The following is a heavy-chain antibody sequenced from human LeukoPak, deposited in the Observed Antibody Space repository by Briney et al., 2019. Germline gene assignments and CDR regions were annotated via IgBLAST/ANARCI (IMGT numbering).Heavy chain of an antibody. CDR1: GGYISSSGNY. CDR2: FYYSENT. D-gene: IGHD5-12*01. Sequence: SETLSLTCTVSGGYISSSGNYWCWHRLPPGTGLEWIGGFYYSENTHYNPYLKSLVTISVDTSKNEVSLKLSCVAVADTAVYYCTRLVRSGSEEASEIWGQGTMVTVTS. V-gene: IGHV4-39*01. CDR3: TRLVRSGSEEASEI. J-gene: IGHJ3*02.